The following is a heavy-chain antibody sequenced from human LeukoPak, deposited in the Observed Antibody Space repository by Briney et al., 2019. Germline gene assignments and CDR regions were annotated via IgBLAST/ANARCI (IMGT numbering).Heavy chain of an antibody. V-gene: IGHV1-69*04. D-gene: IGHD3-22*01. Sequence: WASVKVSCKASGGTFSSYAISWVRQAPGQGLEWMGRIIPILGIANYAQKFQGRVTITADKPTSTAYMELSSLRSEDTAVYYCARVGYYDSSGPRSYGMDVWGQGTTVTVSS. CDR1: GGTFSSYA. CDR2: IIPILGIA. CDR3: ARVGYYDSSGPRSYGMDV. J-gene: IGHJ6*02.